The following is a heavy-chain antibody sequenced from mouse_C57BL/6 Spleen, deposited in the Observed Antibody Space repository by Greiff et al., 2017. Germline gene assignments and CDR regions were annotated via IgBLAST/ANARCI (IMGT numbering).Heavy chain of an antibody. CDR2: ISSGGDYI. Sequence: EVMLVESGEGLVKPGGSLKLSCAASGFTFSSYAMSWVRQTPEKRLEWVAYISSGGDYIYYADTVKGRFTISRDNARNTLYLQMSSLKSEYTAMYYYTREIYYAYGGAMDYWGQGTSVTVSS. V-gene: IGHV5-9-1*02. CDR1: GFTFSSYA. D-gene: IGHD2-2*01. CDR3: TREIYYAYGGAMDY. J-gene: IGHJ4*01.